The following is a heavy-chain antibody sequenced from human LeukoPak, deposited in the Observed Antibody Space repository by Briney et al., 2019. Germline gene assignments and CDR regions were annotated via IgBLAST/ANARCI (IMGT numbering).Heavy chain of an antibody. V-gene: IGHV3-23*01. CDR1: GFTFSSYA. J-gene: IGHJ4*02. CDR2: ISGSGGST. CDR3: AKGGYYYGSGSYAFDY. D-gene: IGHD3-10*01. Sequence: GGSLRLSCAASGFTFSSYAMSWVRQAPGKGLEWVSAISGSGGSTYYADSVKGRFTISGDNSKNTLNLQMNSLRAEDTAVYYCAKGGYYYGSGSYAFDYWGQGTLVTVSS.